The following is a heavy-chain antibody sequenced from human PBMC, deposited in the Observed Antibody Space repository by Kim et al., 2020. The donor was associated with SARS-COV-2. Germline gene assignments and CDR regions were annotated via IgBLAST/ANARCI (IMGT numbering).Heavy chain of an antibody. CDR1: GGSISSYY. CDR2: IYYSGST. CDR3: ARTDYWDWFDP. D-gene: IGHD3-9*01. J-gene: IGHJ5*02. V-gene: IGHV4-59*01. Sequence: SETLSLICTVSGGSISSYYWSWIRQPPGKGLEWIGYIYYSGSTNYNPSLKSRVTISVDTSKNQFSLKLSSVTAADTAVYYCARTDYWDWFDPWGQGTLVTVSS.